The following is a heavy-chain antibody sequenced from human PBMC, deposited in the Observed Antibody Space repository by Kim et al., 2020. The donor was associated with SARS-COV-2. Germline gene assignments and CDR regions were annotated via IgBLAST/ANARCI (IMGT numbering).Heavy chain of an antibody. Sequence: ASVKVSCKASGYTFTSYYMHWVRQAPGQGLEWMGIINPSGGSTSYAQKFQGRVTMTRDTSTSTVYMELSSLRSEDTAVYYCARDYVWGSYGQKYFDYWGQGTLVTVSS. J-gene: IGHJ4*02. CDR1: GYTFTSYY. V-gene: IGHV1-46*01. D-gene: IGHD3-16*01. CDR2: INPSGGST. CDR3: ARDYVWGSYGQKYFDY.